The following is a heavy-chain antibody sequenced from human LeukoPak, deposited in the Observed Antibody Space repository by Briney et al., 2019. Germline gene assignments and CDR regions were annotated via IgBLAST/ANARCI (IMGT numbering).Heavy chain of an antibody. CDR3: AREKRPWGAFDI. CDR2: ISYDGSNK. V-gene: IGHV3-30*14. CDR1: GFTFSSYA. D-gene: IGHD7-27*01. J-gene: IGHJ3*02. Sequence: PGGSLRLSCAASGFTFSSYAMHWVRQAPGKGLEWVAVISYDGSNKYYADSVKGRFTVSRDNSENTLYLQMDSLRAEDTAVYYCAREKRPWGAFDIWGQGTMVTVSS.